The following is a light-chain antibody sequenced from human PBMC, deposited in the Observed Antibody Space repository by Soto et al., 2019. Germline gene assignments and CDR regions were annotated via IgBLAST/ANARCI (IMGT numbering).Light chain of an antibody. V-gene: IGKV3-11*01. CDR1: RSVSSY. CDR2: DAS. CDR3: QQRSNWPIT. J-gene: IGKJ5*01. Sequence: EIVLTQSPATLALSPGERATLSCRASRSVSSYLAWYQQKPGQAPRLLIYDASNRATGIPARFSGSGSGTDFTLTISSLEPEDFVVYYCQQRSNWPITFGQGTRLEN.